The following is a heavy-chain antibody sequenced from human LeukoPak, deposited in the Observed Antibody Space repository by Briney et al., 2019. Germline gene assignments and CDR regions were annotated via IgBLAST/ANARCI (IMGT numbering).Heavy chain of an antibody. D-gene: IGHD5-24*01. CDR1: GYTFTIYG. V-gene: IGHV1-18*01. J-gene: IGHJ4*02. CDR2: ISAYNGNT. CDR3: ARGATMATISEFDY. Sequence: ASVKVSCKASGYTFTIYGISWVRQAPGQGLEWMGWISAYNGNTNYAQKLQGRVTMTTDTSTSTAYMELRSLRSDDTAVYYCARGATMATISEFDYWGQGTLVTVSS.